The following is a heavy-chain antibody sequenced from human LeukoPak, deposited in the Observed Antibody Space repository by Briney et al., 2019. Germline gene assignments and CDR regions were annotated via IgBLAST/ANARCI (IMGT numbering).Heavy chain of an antibody. Sequence: SETLSLTCTVSGGSISSGSDYWGWIRQPPGKGLEWIGSIYHSGSTYYNPSLKSRVTISVDTSKNQFSLKLSSVTAADTAVYHCAREVGGDYFDYWGQGTLVTVSS. CDR1: GGSISSGSDY. D-gene: IGHD2-15*01. J-gene: IGHJ4*02. CDR3: AREVGGDYFDY. V-gene: IGHV4-39*07. CDR2: IYHSGST.